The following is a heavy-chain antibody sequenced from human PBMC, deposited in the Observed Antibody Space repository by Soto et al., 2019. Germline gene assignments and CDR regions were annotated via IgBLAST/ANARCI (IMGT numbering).Heavy chain of an antibody. V-gene: IGHV3-23*01. CDR1: GFTFTTFA. D-gene: IGHD2-21*02. CDR2: ITDSGGSA. J-gene: IGHJ4*02. Sequence: GGSLRLSCAASGFTFTTFAMSWVRQAPGKGLEWVSTITDSGGSAYYADSVKGRFTISRDNSKNTLYLEMNSLTAVDTAVYYCAKDLPGEGHCIGGDCYLFDYWGQGTLVTVSS. CDR3: AKDLPGEGHCIGGDCYLFDY.